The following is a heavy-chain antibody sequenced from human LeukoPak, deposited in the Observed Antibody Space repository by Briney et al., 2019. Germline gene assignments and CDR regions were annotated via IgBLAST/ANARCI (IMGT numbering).Heavy chain of an antibody. J-gene: IGHJ4*02. CDR1: EYTFTSYD. CDR3: AGGVQGDFWSGYYRH. Sequence: ASVKVSCKASEYTFTSYDINWVRQATGQGLEWMGWMNPNSGNTGYAQKFQGRVTMTRNTSISTAYMELSSLRSEDTAVYYCAGGVQGDFWSGYYRHWGQGTLVTVSS. V-gene: IGHV1-8*01. CDR2: MNPNSGNT. D-gene: IGHD3-3*01.